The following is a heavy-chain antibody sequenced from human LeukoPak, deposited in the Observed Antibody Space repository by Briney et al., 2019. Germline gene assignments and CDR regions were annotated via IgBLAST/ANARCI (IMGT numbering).Heavy chain of an antibody. CDR3: AGLRFDFWSGYTHPYFDY. CDR1: GGSISSSSYS. D-gene: IGHD3-3*01. Sequence: SETLSLTCTVSGGSISSSSYSWGWIRQPPGKGLEWFGSIYYSGTTYYNPSLKSRVTISVDTSKIQFSLKLSSVAATDTAVYFCAGLRFDFWSGYTHPYFDYWGQGTLVTVSS. J-gene: IGHJ4*02. V-gene: IGHV4-39*01. CDR2: IYYSGTT.